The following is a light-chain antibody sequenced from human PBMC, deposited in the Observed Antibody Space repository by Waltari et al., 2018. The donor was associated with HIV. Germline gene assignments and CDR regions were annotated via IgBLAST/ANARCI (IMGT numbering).Light chain of an antibody. CDR2: DST. J-gene: IGLJ3*02. CDR3: GTWDSSLGGWV. Sequence: QSVLTQPPSVSAAPGQQVTIACPGTSSHIRGNYVSVSQQLPGAAPKLLMYDSTERPSGIPDRFSGSKSGTSATLGITGLQTGDEADYYCGTWDSSLGGWVFGGGTKLAVL. V-gene: IGLV1-51*01. CDR1: SSHIRGNY.